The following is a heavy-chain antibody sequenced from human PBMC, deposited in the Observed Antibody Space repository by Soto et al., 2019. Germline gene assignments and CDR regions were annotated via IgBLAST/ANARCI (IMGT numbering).Heavy chain of an antibody. CDR3: ARDWTHYDSSGPGDY. J-gene: IGHJ4*02. Sequence: PSVKVSCKASGYTFTSYPMHWVRQAPGQGLEWMGWINAGNGDTKYSQKFQGRVTITRDTSANTVYMELSSLRSEDTAVFYCARDWTHYDSSGPGDYWGQGTLVTVSS. D-gene: IGHD3-22*01. CDR1: GYTFTSYP. CDR2: INAGNGDT. V-gene: IGHV1-3*01.